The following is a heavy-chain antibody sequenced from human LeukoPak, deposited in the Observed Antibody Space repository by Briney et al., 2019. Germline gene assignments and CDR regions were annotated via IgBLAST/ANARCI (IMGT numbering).Heavy chain of an antibody. J-gene: IGHJ4*02. CDR1: GHTFTDYY. D-gene: IGHD1-26*01. CDR3: ARDNGMGYYGGSGYFDY. CDR2: LNPKRGGT. Sequence: ASVKVSCKASGHTFTDYYMHWVRQAPGQGLEWMGWLNPKRGGTNYAQKFQGRVTMTRDTSITTAYMELSRLTSDDTAVYYCARDNGMGYYGGSGYFDYWGQGTLVTVSS. V-gene: IGHV1-2*02.